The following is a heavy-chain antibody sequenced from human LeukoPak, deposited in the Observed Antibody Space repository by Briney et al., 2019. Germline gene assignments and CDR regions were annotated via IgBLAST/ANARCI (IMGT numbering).Heavy chain of an antibody. J-gene: IGHJ6*02. V-gene: IGHV3-33*01. CDR1: GFTFSSYG. CDR3: ARDRSPLLGDSSGPYYHYGMDV. Sequence: GRSLRLSCAASGFTFSSYGMHWVRQAPGKGLEWVAVIWYDGSNKYYADSVKGRFTISRDNSKNTLYLQMNSLRAEDTAVYYCARDRSPLLGDSSGPYYHYGMDVWGQGTTVTVSS. CDR2: IWYDGSNK. D-gene: IGHD3-22*01.